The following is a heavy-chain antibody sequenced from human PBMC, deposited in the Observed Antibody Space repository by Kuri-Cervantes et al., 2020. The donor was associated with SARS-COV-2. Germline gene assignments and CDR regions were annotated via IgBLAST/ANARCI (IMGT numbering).Heavy chain of an antibody. D-gene: IGHD3-10*01. CDR2: IRSKAYGGTT. CDR1: GFTFGDYA. V-gene: IGHV3-49*04. CDR3: TRVRGVTYYYYMDV. Sequence: GESLKISCTASGFTFGDYAMSWVRQAPGKGLEWVGFIRSKAYGGTTEYAASVKGRFTISRDDSKSIAYLQMNSLKTEDTAVYYCTRVRGVTYYYYMDVWGKGTTVTVSS. J-gene: IGHJ6*03.